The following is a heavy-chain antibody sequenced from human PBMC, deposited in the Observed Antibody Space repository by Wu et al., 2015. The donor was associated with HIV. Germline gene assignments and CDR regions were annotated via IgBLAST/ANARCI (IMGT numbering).Heavy chain of an antibody. J-gene: IGHJ3*02. D-gene: IGHD2-2*01. CDR1: GGTFSSYA. Sequence: QVQLVQSGAEVKKPGSSVKVSCKASGGTFSSYAISWVRQAPGQGLEWMGGIIPIFGTANYAQKFQGRVTITTDESTSTAYMELSSLRSEDTAVYYCAQAYCSSTSCQNDAFDIWGQRDNGHRLF. CDR3: AQAYCSSTSCQNDAFDI. CDR2: IIPIFGTA. V-gene: IGHV1-69*05.